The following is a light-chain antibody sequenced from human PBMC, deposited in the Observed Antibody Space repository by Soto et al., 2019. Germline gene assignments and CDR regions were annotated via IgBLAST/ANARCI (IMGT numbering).Light chain of an antibody. CDR3: QQRSNWPLT. J-gene: IGKJ4*01. CDR1: QSVNTY. CDR2: DAS. Sequence: EIVLTQSPATLSLSPGERATLSCKASQSVNTYIAWYQQKPGQAPRLLIYDASNRATAIPPRFSGSGSGTDFTFPISSLEPEDFAVYYCQQRSNWPLTFGGGTKVEIK. V-gene: IGKV3-11*01.